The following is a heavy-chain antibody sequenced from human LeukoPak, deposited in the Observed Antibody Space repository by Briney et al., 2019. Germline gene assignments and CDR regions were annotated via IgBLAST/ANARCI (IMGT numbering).Heavy chain of an antibody. CDR1: GGTFSSYA. J-gene: IGHJ4*02. V-gene: IGHV1-69*13. CDR2: IIPIFGTA. CDR3: ARDDFSMYYYDSSGSLGGDYFDY. D-gene: IGHD3-22*01. Sequence: GASVKVSCKASGGTFSSYAISWVRQAPGQGLEWMGGIIPIFGTANYAQKFQGRVTITADESTSTAYMELSSLRSEDTAVYYCARDDFSMYYYDSSGSLGGDYFDYWGQGTLVTVSS.